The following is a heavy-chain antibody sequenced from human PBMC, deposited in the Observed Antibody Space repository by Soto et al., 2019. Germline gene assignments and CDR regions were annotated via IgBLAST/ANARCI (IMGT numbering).Heavy chain of an antibody. CDR1: GFTFSSYW. V-gene: IGHV3-7*01. CDR3: ARGSVLLWFGELARFDY. Sequence: GGSLRLSCAASGFTFSSYWMSWVRQAPGKGLEWVANIKQDGSEKYYVDSVKGRLTISRDNAKNSLYLQMNSLRAEDTAVYYCARGSVLLWFGELARFDYWGQGTLVTVSS. D-gene: IGHD3-10*01. J-gene: IGHJ4*02. CDR2: IKQDGSEK.